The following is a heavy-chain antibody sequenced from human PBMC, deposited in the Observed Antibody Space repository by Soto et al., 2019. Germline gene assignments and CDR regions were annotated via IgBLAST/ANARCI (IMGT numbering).Heavy chain of an antibody. V-gene: IGHV3-64D*06. CDR3: VHPRSTVQIPPT. CDR1: GFTFSMFS. J-gene: IGHJ5*02. CDR2: ISSNGDST. Sequence: GGSLRLSCSASGFTFSMFSMHWVRQAPGKGLEYVSGISSNGDSTYYADSVKGRFTISRDNSKNTLYLQMSSLRAVDTAVYYCVHPRSTVQIPPTWGQGTLVTAPQ. D-gene: IGHD4-17*01.